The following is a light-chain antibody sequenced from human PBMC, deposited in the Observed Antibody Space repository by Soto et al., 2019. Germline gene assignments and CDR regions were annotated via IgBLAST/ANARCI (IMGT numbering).Light chain of an antibody. CDR2: EVS. Sequence: QSVLTQPASVSGSRGQSITISCTGTSRDVGGYNYVSWYQQHPGKAPKLIIYEVSNRPSGVFNRLSGSKSGNTASLTISGLQAEDEADYYCSSYTSDNSYIFGNGTKVTVL. CDR3: SSYTSDNSYI. CDR1: SRDVGGYNY. J-gene: IGLJ1*01. V-gene: IGLV2-14*01.